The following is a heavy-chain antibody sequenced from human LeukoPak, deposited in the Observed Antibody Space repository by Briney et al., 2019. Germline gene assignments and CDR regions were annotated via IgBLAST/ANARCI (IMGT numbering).Heavy chain of an antibody. D-gene: IGHD2-2*01. V-gene: IGHV3-43*01. CDR3: ARDKVDIVVVPAKESDYKYYYFMDV. CDR1: GFTFDDYT. CDR2: ISWDGGST. Sequence: PGGSLRLSCTASGFTFDDYTMHWVRQAPGKGLEWVSLISWDGGSTYYADSVKGRFTISRDNAKNSLYLQMNSLRAEDTAVYYCARDKVDIVVVPAKESDYKYYYFMDVWGKGTTVTVSS. J-gene: IGHJ6*03.